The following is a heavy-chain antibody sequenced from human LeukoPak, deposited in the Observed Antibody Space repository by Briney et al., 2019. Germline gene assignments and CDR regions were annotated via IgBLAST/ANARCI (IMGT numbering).Heavy chain of an antibody. Sequence: SETLSLTCTVSGGSIRNSNYYWGWIRQPPGKGLEWIGTIYYNGNTYYNPSLESRVTISVDTSKNQFSLKLSSVTAADTAAYYCARAFGSYQYYFDYWGQGVLVTVSS. CDR3: ARAFGSYQYYFDY. D-gene: IGHD1-26*01. J-gene: IGHJ4*02. CDR2: IYYNGNT. V-gene: IGHV4-39*07. CDR1: GGSIRNSNYY.